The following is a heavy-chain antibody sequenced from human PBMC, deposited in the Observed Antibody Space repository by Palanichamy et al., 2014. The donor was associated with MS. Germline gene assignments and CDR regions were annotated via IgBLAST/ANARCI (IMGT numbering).Heavy chain of an antibody. V-gene: IGHV1-46*01. Sequence: QLVQSGAEVKKPGASVKVSCKASGYTFTSYYMHWVRQAPGQGLEWMGIINPSGGSTSYAQKFQGRVTMTRDTSTSTVYMELSSLRSEDTAVYYCARAKDPNSYDSSGYTHQYDYYGLDVWGQGTTVTVSS. CDR3: ARAKDPNSYDSSGYTHQYDYYGLDV. CDR1: GYTFTSYY. J-gene: IGHJ6*02. CDR2: INPSGGST. D-gene: IGHD3-22*01.